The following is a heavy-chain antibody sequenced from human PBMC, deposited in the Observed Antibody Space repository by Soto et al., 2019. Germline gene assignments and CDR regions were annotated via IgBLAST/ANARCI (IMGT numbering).Heavy chain of an antibody. Sequence: GAAVKASCKVSGYRLAEIAMLCVRQAPGKRIEWMGSFDPEDGKIIYAQRFQGRVTMTEDTSTDTAYMELSSLRSEDSAIYYFSFYRYPVNRDLLSSPARRSSDP. CDR2: FDPEDGKI. V-gene: IGHV1-24*01. CDR1: GYRLAEIA. CDR3: SFYRYPVNRDLLSSPARRSSDP. D-gene: IGHD2-15*01. J-gene: IGHJ5*02.